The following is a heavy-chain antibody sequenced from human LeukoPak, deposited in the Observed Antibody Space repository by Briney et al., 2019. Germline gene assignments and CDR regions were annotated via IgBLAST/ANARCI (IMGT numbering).Heavy chain of an antibody. Sequence: ASVKVSCKASGGTFSSYAINWVRQAPGQGLEWMGRIIPIFGTANYAQKFQGRVTITTDESTSTAYMELSSLRSEDTAVYYCARGPVAAAGTRFADYWGQGTLVTVSS. CDR3: ARGPVAAAGTRFADY. CDR1: GGTFSSYA. J-gene: IGHJ4*02. D-gene: IGHD6-13*01. V-gene: IGHV1-69*05. CDR2: IIPIFGTA.